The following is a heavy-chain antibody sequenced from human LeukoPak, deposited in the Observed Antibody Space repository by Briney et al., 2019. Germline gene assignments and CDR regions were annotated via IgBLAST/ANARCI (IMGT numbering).Heavy chain of an antibody. CDR2: ISWNSGSI. V-gene: IGHV3-9*01. CDR1: GFTFGDCA. CDR3: ARDKDYGDYARWYFDL. J-gene: IGHJ2*01. D-gene: IGHD4-17*01. Sequence: PGGSLKLSCAASGFTFGDCAMHWVRRAPGKGLEWVSGISWNSGSIGYADSVKGRFTISRDNAKNSLYLQMNSLRAEDTALYHCARDKDYGDYARWYFDLWGRGTLVTVSS.